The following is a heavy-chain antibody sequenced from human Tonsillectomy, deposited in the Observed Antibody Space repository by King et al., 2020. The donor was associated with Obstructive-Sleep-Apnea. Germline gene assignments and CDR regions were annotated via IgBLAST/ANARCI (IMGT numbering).Heavy chain of an antibody. J-gene: IGHJ4*02. CDR3: ARVDILTGYSETAYPALDVDY. CDR2: ISSSSSYI. D-gene: IGHD3-9*01. CDR1: GFTFSSYS. V-gene: IGHV3-21*01. Sequence: VQLVESGGGLVKPGGSLRLSCAASGFTFSSYSMNWVRQAPGKGLEWVSSISSSSSYIYYADSVKGRFTISRDNAKNSLYLQMNSLRAEDTAVYYCARVDILTGYSETAYPALDVDYWGQGTLVTVSS.